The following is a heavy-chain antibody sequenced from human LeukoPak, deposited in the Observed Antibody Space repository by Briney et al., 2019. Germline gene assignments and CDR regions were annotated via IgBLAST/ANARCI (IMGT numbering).Heavy chain of an antibody. Sequence: SETLSLTCTVSGGSISSYCWSWIRQPPGKGLEWIVYIYYSGSTNYNPSLKSRVTISVDTSKNQFSLKLSSVTAADTAVYYCARGPLGYCSSTSCYARSYYYYYMDVWGKGTTVTVSS. CDR3: ARGPLGYCSSTSCYARSYYYYYMDV. J-gene: IGHJ6*03. CDR1: GGSISSYC. V-gene: IGHV4-59*01. CDR2: IYYSGST. D-gene: IGHD2-2*01.